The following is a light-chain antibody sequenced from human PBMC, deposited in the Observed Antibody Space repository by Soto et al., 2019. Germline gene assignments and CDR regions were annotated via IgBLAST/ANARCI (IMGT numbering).Light chain of an antibody. V-gene: IGLV2-23*02. CDR3: CSYTGGSTFAV. CDR2: EVS. Sequence: QSALTQPASVSGSPGQSITISCIGTSTDIGNYNLVSWYQQYPGKAPKLMIYEVSKRPSGVSDRFSGSKSANTASLTISGLQAEDEADYYCCSYTGGSTFAVFGGGTQLTVL. CDR1: STDIGNYNL. J-gene: IGLJ3*02.